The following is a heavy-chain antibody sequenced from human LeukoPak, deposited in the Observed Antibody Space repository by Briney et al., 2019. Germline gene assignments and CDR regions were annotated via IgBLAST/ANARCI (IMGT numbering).Heavy chain of an antibody. J-gene: IGHJ4*02. Sequence: GESLKISCKNSGHTFSSYWTGWARQMPGKGLEWMGIIYPDASDIRYSPSFQGQVTISADKSINTAYLQWSSLKASDTAIYYCATTPYHSSNGYPDYWAREPRSPSPQ. V-gene: IGHV5-51*01. CDR3: ATTPYHSSNGYPDY. D-gene: IGHD3-22*01. CDR1: GHTFSSYW. CDR2: IYPDASDI.